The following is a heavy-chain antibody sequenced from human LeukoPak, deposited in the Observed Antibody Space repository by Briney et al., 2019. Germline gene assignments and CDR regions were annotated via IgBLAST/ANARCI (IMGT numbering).Heavy chain of an antibody. D-gene: IGHD3-22*01. V-gene: IGHV4-59*06. CDR3: ASAVVVMMFDY. Sequence: SETLSLTCTVSGGSISSYYWSWIRQHPGKGLEWIGYIYYSGSTYYNPSLKSRITISVDTSKNQFSLKLSSVTAADTAVYYCASAVVVMMFDYWGQGTLVTVSS. CDR1: GGSISSYY. J-gene: IGHJ4*02. CDR2: IYYSGST.